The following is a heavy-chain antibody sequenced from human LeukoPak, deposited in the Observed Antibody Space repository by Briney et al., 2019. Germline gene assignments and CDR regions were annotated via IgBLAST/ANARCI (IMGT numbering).Heavy chain of an antibody. V-gene: IGHV3-66*01. D-gene: IGHD6-13*01. J-gene: IGHJ3*02. CDR2: IFSDGST. Sequence: GGSLRLSCAAAGFTFSSYWMHWVRQAPGKGLEWVSVIFSDGSTYYADSVKGRFTISRDNSKNTLYLQMNSLRAEDTAVYYCARDSEQQLVLGAFDIWGQGTKVTVSS. CDR3: ARDSEQQLVLGAFDI. CDR1: GFTFSSYW.